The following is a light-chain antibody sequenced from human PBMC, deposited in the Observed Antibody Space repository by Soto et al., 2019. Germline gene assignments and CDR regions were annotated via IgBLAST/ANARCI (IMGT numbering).Light chain of an antibody. CDR3: QQSYTTPLFT. Sequence: DIQMTQSPSSLSASVGDRVTITCRASQSISTNLNWYQVKPGKAPKLLIYAASSLESGVPSRFSGSGSATDFTLTISSLQPEDFATYYCQQSYTTPLFTFGPGTKVDIK. CDR1: QSISTN. J-gene: IGKJ3*01. CDR2: AAS. V-gene: IGKV1-39*01.